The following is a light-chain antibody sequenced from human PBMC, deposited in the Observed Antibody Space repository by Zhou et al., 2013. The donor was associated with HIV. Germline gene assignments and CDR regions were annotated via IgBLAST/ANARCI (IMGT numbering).Light chain of an antibody. CDR3: QQYVSLPLT. CDR1: QSVSSSY. J-gene: IGKJ4*01. CDR2: AAS. Sequence: EIVLTQSPGTLSLSPGERATLSCRASQSVSSSYLAWYQQRPGQAPRLLMYAASSRATGIPDRFSGSGSGTDFTLTINRLEPEDFAVYYCQQYVSLPLTFGGGTKVEIK. V-gene: IGKV3-20*01.